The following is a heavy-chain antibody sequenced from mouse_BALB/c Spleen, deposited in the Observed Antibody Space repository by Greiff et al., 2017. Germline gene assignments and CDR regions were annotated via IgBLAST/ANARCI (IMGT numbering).Heavy chain of an antibody. CDR3: AREGVRQGYYAMDY. V-gene: IGHV1-69*02. Sequence: QVQLQQPGAELVKPGASVKLSCKASGYTFTSYWMHWVKQRPGQGLEWIGEIDPSDSYTNYNQKFKGKATLTVDKSSSTAYMQLSSLTSEDSAVYYCAREGVRQGYYAMDYWGQGTSVTVSS. CDR2: IDPSDSYT. CDR1: GYTFTSYW. D-gene: IGHD2-14*01. J-gene: IGHJ4*01.